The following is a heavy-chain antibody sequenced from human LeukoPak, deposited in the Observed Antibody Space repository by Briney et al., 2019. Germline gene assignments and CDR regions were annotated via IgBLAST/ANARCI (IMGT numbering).Heavy chain of an antibody. V-gene: IGHV1-69*13. Sequence: SVKVSCKASGGTFSSYAISWVRQAPGQGLEWMGGIIPIFGTANYAQKFQGRVTIIADESTSTAYMELSGLRSEDTAVYYCAGHYGSGSYYLTYWGQGTLVSVSS. D-gene: IGHD3-10*01. CDR1: GGTFSSYA. J-gene: IGHJ4*02. CDR3: AGHYGSGSYYLTY. CDR2: IIPIFGTA.